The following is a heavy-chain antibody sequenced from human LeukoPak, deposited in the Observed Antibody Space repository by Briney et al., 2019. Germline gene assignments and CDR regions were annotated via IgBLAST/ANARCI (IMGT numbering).Heavy chain of an antibody. D-gene: IGHD3-22*01. V-gene: IGHV4-59*12. CDR1: GGSISSYH. Sequence: SETLSLTCTVSGGSISSYHWSWIRQPPGKGLEWIGFFYYSGSTNYNPSLKSRVTISVDTSKNQFSLKLSSVTAADTAVYYCARGRITMIVVASERNYFDYWGQGTLVTVSS. J-gene: IGHJ4*02. CDR2: FYYSGST. CDR3: ARGRITMIVVASERNYFDY.